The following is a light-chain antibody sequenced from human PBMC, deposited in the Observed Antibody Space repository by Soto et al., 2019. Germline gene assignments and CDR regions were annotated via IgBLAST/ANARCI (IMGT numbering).Light chain of an antibody. J-gene: IGLJ3*02. CDR3: QSYDSSLSGWV. Sequence: QSVLTQPPSVSGAPGQRVTISCTGSSSNIGAVYDVHWYQQLPGTAPKLLIYGNSNRPSGVPDRLSGSKSGTSASLAITGLQAEDEADYYCQSYDSSLSGWVFGGGTKLTVL. V-gene: IGLV1-40*01. CDR1: SSNIGAVYD. CDR2: GNS.